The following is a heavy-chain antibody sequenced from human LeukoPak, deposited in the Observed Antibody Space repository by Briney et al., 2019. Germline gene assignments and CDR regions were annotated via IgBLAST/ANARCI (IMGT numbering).Heavy chain of an antibody. J-gene: IGHJ4*02. CDR1: GGSISSYY. CDR2: IQDTGNT. Sequence: SETLSLTCTVTGGSISSYYWSWLRQPPGKGLEWIGYIQDTGNTRYNSSLKSRVTISSDTSTNQISLKLSSVTAADTAVYYCARPESVYSSGWYYWGQGTLVTVSS. CDR3: ARPESVYSSGWYY. V-gene: IGHV4-59*08. D-gene: IGHD6-19*01.